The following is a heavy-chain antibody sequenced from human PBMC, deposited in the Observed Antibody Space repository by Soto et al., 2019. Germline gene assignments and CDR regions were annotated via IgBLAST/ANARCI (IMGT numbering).Heavy chain of an antibody. J-gene: IGHJ4*02. CDR2: IIDSGDL. D-gene: IGHD6-6*01. CDR3: AREGSGTSSPLDH. Sequence: GGSLRLSCAASGFSFSAHTLNWVRQAPGKGLEWVSSIIDSGDLHYADSVRGRFTISRDNAKNSLDLQMNSLRGDDTAVYYCAREGSGTSSPLDHWGQGTLVTVSS. V-gene: IGHV3-21*01. CDR1: GFSFSAHT.